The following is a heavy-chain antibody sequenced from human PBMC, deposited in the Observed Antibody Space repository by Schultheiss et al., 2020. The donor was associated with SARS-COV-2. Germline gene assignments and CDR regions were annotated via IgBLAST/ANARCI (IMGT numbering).Heavy chain of an antibody. Sequence: GSLRLSCTVSGGSISSYYWSWIRQPPGKGLEWIGYIYYSGSTNYNPSLKSRVTISVDTSKNQFSLKLSSVTAADTAVYYCARGGYSGYDSWFDPWGQGTLVTVSS. CDR1: GGSISSYY. CDR2: IYYSGST. V-gene: IGHV4-59*01. J-gene: IGHJ5*02. CDR3: ARGGYSGYDSWFDP. D-gene: IGHD5-12*01.